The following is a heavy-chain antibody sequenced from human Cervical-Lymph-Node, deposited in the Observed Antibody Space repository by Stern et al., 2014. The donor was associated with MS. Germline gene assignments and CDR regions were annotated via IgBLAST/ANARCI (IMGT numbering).Heavy chain of an antibody. Sequence: VELVESGPGLVQPSETLSLTCSVSGGSMTNYFWSWIRQPPGKGLEWIGYIYHSGSTNYTPSLKRRVTISVDTSNNQFSLKLTSVTAADTAVYYCARGAYSSSSDLWYWGQGALVTVSS. V-gene: IGHV4-59*01. D-gene: IGHD6-6*01. CDR2: IYHSGST. CDR3: ARGAYSSSSDLWY. CDR1: GGSMTNYF. J-gene: IGHJ4*02.